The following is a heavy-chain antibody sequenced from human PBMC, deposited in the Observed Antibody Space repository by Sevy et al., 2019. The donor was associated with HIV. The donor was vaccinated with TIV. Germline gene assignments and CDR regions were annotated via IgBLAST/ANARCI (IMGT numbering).Heavy chain of an antibody. V-gene: IGHV4-59*01. Sequence: SETLSLTCTVSGGSTSTYYWNWIRQPPGKGLEWIGYISDSGFSNDNPSLRSRVTISIDTAKNQFSLRRTSVSAADRADYYCARGGGRTDWGMDVWGPGTTVTVSS. CDR2: ISDSGFS. J-gene: IGHJ6*02. CDR3: ARGGGRTDWGMDV. D-gene: IGHD1-1*01. CDR1: GGSTSTYY.